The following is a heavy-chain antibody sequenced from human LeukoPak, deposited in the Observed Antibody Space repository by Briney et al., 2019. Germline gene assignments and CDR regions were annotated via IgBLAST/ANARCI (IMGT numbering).Heavy chain of an antibody. CDR2: INPNSGGT. CDR3: ARDGGSSDYYYYHYMDV. Sequence: GASVKVSCKASGYTFTGYYMHWVRQAPGQGLEWMGWINPNSGGTNYAQKFQGRVTMTRDTSISTAYMELSRLRSDDTAVYYCARDGGSSDYYYYHYMDVWGKGTTVTVSS. V-gene: IGHV1-2*02. D-gene: IGHD6-6*01. CDR1: GYTFTGYY. J-gene: IGHJ6*03.